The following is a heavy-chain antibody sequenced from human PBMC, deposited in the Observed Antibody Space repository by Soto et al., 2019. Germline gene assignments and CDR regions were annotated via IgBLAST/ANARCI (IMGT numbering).Heavy chain of an antibody. J-gene: IGHJ5*02. CDR2: ISLYSDGT. Sequence: GASAKVSSKKCGDGFENYGSTWVRQAPGQPLEWLGWISLYSDGTNYAQKFQGRVPMTTDTSTTTAYMELRSLRSDDTAVYYCARVVPGAEAWFGPWGQGTLVTVSS. V-gene: IGHV1-18*01. CDR1: GDGFENYG. CDR3: ARVVPGAEAWFGP. D-gene: IGHD2-2*01.